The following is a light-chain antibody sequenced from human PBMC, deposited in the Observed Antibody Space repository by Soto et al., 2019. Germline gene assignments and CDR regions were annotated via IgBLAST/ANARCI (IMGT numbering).Light chain of an antibody. CDR1: QSVSSSY. CDR3: QQYGSSPPWT. Sequence: EIVLTQSPGTLSLSPGERATLSCRASQSVSSSYLAWYQQKPGQAPRLLIYGASSRATGIPDRFSGSGSGTDLTLTISRLEPEDFVVYYCQQYGSSPPWTFGQGTRWIS. V-gene: IGKV3-20*01. CDR2: GAS. J-gene: IGKJ1*01.